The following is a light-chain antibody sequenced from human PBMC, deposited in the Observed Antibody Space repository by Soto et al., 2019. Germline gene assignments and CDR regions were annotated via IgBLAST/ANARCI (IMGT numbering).Light chain of an antibody. V-gene: IGKV3-11*01. J-gene: IGKJ1*01. CDR2: DAS. CDR3: QQRSNWPWT. Sequence: ETVLTQSPATLSLSPGDRATLSCRASPSVNSYLAWYQQKAGQAPRLLIYDASNRATAIPARFSGSGSGTDCTLTISSLEPEDFAVYYCQQRSNWPWTFGQGTKVEIK. CDR1: PSVNSY.